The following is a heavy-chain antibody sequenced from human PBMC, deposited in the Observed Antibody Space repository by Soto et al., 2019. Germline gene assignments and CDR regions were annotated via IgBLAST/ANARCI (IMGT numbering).Heavy chain of an antibody. CDR2: IGGATSYI. Sequence: GGSLRLSCAASGFPFSTYDMNWVRQAPGKGMEWVSSIGGATSYIDYADLAKGRFTISRDNAKNSLYLQMSSLTVEDTGVYYCARGGRVGSPRRFYFGLDVWGRGSTVTVSS. CDR1: GFPFSTYD. J-gene: IGHJ6*02. CDR3: ARGGRVGSPRRFYFGLDV. D-gene: IGHD1-26*01. V-gene: IGHV3-21*01.